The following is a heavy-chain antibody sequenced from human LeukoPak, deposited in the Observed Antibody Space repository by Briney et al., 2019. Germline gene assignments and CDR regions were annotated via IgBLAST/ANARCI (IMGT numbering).Heavy chain of an antibody. CDR3: ARDGSGRFPFDP. J-gene: IGHJ5*02. D-gene: IGHD3-10*01. V-gene: IGHV3-74*01. Sequence: SGGSLRLSCAASGFTFSSYWMHWVCQAPGKGLVWVSRINSDGSSTSYADSVKGRFTISGDNAKNTLYLQMNSLRAEDTAVYYCARDGSGRFPFDPWGQGTLVTVSS. CDR1: GFTFSSYW. CDR2: INSDGSST.